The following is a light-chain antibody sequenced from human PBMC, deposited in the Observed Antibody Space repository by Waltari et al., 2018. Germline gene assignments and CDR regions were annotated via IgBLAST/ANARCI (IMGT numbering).Light chain of an antibody. V-gene: IGKV3-20*01. CDR1: QNVSTF. CDR3: QHHLRLPAT. J-gene: IGKJ1*01. CDR2: GAS. Sequence: IVLTQSPGTLSLSPGERATLSCRASQNVSTFLAWYQQKPGQAPRLLIYGASSRATGIPDRFSGGGSGTDFSLTISRLEPVDFAVYYCQHHLRLPATFGQGTKVDIK.